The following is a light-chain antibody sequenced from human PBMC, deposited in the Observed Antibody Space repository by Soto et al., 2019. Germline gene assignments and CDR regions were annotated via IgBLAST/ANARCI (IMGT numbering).Light chain of an antibody. V-gene: IGKV3-20*01. J-gene: IGKJ2*01. CDR1: QSVSSSY. Sequence: EIVLTQSPGTLSLSPGERATLSCRASQSVSSSYLAWYQQKPGQAPRLLIYGASSRATGIPDRFSGSGSGTDLTLTISRLEPEDFAVYYCQQYGGSPYTFGQGTKLEI. CDR2: GAS. CDR3: QQYGGSPYT.